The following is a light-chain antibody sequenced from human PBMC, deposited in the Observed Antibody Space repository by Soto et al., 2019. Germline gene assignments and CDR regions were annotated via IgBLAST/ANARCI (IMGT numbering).Light chain of an antibody. CDR2: AAS. V-gene: IGKV3-20*01. J-gene: IGKJ2*01. CDR3: HQYGNLPRT. Sequence: EIVLTQSPGTLSLSPGEGATLSCRASQTVYSDYVAWYQQKAGQAPRLLIYAASSRATGIPDRFSGSGSGTDFTLSIRRLEPEDFAVYYCHQYGNLPRTFGQGTRLQI. CDR1: QTVYSDY.